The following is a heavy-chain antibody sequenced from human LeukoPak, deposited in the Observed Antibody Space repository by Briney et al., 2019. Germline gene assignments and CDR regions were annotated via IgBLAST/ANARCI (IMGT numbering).Heavy chain of an antibody. CDR1: GGTLNNSA. CDR2: IMPLFGTA. CDR3: ARDVHGDYGSGWFDP. Sequence: SVKVSRKTSGGTLNNSAISGVLQAPGQGLEWLGGIMPLFGTAGYAQKFQGRVTITKDESTRTVYLELTSLTYDDTAVYYCARDVHGDYGSGWFDPWGQGTLVSVSS. D-gene: IGHD4-17*01. V-gene: IGHV1-69*05. J-gene: IGHJ5*02.